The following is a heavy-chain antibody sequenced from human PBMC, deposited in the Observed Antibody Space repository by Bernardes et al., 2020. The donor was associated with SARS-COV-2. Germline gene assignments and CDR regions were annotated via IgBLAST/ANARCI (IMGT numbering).Heavy chain of an antibody. CDR2: ISSSSDTT. CDR3: AISYGGNCCDY. J-gene: IGHJ4*02. Sequence: GGSLRLSCAASGFMFSTHAMSWGRQAPGRGLEWVSSISSSSDTTHYAESVKGRFTISRDNSKNTLYLQMNSLRAEDTAIYFCAISYGGNCCDYWGQGTLVTVSS. V-gene: IGHV3-23*01. D-gene: IGHD2-15*01. CDR1: GFMFSTHA.